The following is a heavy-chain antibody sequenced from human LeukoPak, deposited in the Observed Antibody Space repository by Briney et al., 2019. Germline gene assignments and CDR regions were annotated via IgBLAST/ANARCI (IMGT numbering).Heavy chain of an antibody. V-gene: IGHV4-38-2*02. D-gene: IGHD1-1*01. CDR3: ASYNWNQHALHY. J-gene: IGHJ4*02. CDR2: IYHSGST. CDR1: GYSISSGYY. Sequence: SETLSLTCTVSGYSISSGYYWGWIRQPPGKGLEWIGSIYHSGSTYYNPSLKSRVTISVDTSKNQFSLKLSSVTAADTAVYYCASYNWNQHALHYWGQGTLVTVSS.